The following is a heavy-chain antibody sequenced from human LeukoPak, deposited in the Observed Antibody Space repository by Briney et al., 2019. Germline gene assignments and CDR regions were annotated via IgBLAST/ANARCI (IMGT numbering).Heavy chain of an antibody. D-gene: IGHD1-14*01. V-gene: IGHV1-8*01. CDR1: GYTFSSYD. J-gene: IGHJ4*02. Sequence: GASVKASCKASGYTFSSYDINWVRQATGQGLEWMGWMNPNSGNTGYAQKLQGRVTMTRNTSISTAYMELSSLRSEDTAMYYCARGRNQRDLRLLLYWGQGTLVTVSS. CDR3: ARGRNQRDLRLLLY. CDR2: MNPNSGNT.